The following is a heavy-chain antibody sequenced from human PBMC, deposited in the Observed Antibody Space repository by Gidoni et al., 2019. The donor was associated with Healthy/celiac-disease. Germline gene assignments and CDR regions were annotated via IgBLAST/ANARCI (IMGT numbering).Heavy chain of an antibody. V-gene: IGHV3-23*01. CDR3: AKDSYY. CDR1: GFNFSSYA. D-gene: IGHD2-15*01. CDR2: SSGSGRST. J-gene: IGHJ4*02. Sequence: EVQLLESGGGLVQPGGSLRLSCAASGFNFSSYAISWVRQAPWKGLEWVAASSGSGRSTYYADSVKGLFTISRDNSKNTLYLQMNSLRDEDTAVYYCAKDSYYWGQVTLVTVSS.